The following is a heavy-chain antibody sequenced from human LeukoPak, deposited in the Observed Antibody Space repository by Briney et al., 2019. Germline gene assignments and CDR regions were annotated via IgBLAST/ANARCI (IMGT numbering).Heavy chain of an antibody. J-gene: IGHJ4*02. D-gene: IGHD3-3*01. CDR3: ATAPTIFGVVPFDY. Sequence: AGGSLRLSCAASGFTVSDHYMNWVRQAPGKGLEWVSVMYSGGSVYYADSVKDRFTISRDNSRNTLYLQMDSLRVDDTAVYYCATAPTIFGVVPFDYWGQGTLVTVSS. V-gene: IGHV3-53*01. CDR2: MYSGGSV. CDR1: GFTVSDHY.